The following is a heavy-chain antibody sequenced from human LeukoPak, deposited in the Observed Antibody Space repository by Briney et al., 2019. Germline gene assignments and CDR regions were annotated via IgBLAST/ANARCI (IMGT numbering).Heavy chain of an antibody. J-gene: IGHJ4*02. CDR2: IRYDGSNK. V-gene: IGHV3-30*02. D-gene: IGHD3-10*01. CDR1: GFTFSSYG. Sequence: PGGSLRLSCAAAGFTFSSYGMHWVRQAPGKGLGWVAFIRYDGSNKYYADSVKGRFTISRDNSKNTLYLQMNSLRAEDTAVYYCAKDTQILLWFGELGDYWGRGTLVTVSS. CDR3: AKDTQILLWFGELGDY.